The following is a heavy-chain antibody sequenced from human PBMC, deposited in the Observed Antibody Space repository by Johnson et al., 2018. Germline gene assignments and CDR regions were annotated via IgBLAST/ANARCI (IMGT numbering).Heavy chain of an antibody. J-gene: IGHJ6*02. CDR2: ISGSGGST. Sequence: VQLVQSGGGLVQPGGSLRLSCAASGFTFSSYAMSWVRQAPGKGLEWVSAISGSGGSTYYADSVKGRFTISRDNAKNSLYLQMNSLRDEDTAVYYCARYYDFWSGYSKDKPSDYYYGMDVWGQGTTVTGSS. D-gene: IGHD3-3*01. V-gene: IGHV3-23*04. CDR1: GFTFSSYA. CDR3: ARYYDFWSGYSKDKPSDYYYGMDV.